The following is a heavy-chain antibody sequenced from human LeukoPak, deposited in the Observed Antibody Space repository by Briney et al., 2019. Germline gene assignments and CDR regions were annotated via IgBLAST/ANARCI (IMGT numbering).Heavy chain of an antibody. D-gene: IGHD6-19*01. Sequence: GGSLRLPCEASGFTFDDYAMHWVRQAPGKGLEWVSLISGDGGLTYFADSVKGRFTISRDNRKNSLYLQMNSLRTDDTALYYCAREGPIAVAGYFDYWGQATLVTVSS. CDR2: ISGDGGLT. J-gene: IGHJ4*02. CDR1: GFTFDDYA. CDR3: AREGPIAVAGYFDY. V-gene: IGHV3-43*02.